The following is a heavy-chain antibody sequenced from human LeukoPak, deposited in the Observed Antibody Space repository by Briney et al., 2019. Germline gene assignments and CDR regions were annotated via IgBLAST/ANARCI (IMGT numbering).Heavy chain of an antibody. CDR1: GGTFSSYA. CDR3: ARSDVDTAMVTTFDY. V-gene: IGHV1-69*13. CDR2: IIPIFGTA. J-gene: IGHJ4*02. Sequence: SVKVSCKAPGGTFSSYAISWVRQAPGHGLEWMGGIIPIFGTANYAQQFQGRVTITADESTSTAYMELSSLRSEDTAVYYCARSDVDTAMVTTFDYWGQGTLVTVSS. D-gene: IGHD5-18*01.